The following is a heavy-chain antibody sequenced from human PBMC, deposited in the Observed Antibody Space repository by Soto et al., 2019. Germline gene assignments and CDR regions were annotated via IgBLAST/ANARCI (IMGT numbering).Heavy chain of an antibody. CDR1: GYTVTDYS. Sequence: QVQLVQSGTEVKKPGASVKVSCKASGYTVTDYSIHWVRQSPGQGLEWMGWIDPKNGGTIYAQKFQDSVTMTRDTSISTAYMDLSRLTSDDTALYYCARDDYGIYPYWGQGALVTVSS. D-gene: IGHD1-26*01. CDR2: IDPKNGGT. J-gene: IGHJ4*02. V-gene: IGHV1-2*02. CDR3: ARDDYGIYPY.